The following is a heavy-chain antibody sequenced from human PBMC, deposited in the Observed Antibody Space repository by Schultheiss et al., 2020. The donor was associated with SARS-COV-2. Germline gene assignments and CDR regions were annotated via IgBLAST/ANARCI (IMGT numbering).Heavy chain of an antibody. CDR2: INHSGST. J-gene: IGHJ3*02. V-gene: IGHV4-39*07. Sequence: SETLSLTCTVSGGSISSSSYYWSWIRQPPGKGLEWIGEINHSGSTNYNPSLKSRVTISVDTSKNQFSLKLSSVTAADTAVYYCARADGSSYAFDIWGQGTMVTVSS. CDR3: ARADGSSYAFDI. CDR1: GGSISSSSYY. D-gene: IGHD6-13*01.